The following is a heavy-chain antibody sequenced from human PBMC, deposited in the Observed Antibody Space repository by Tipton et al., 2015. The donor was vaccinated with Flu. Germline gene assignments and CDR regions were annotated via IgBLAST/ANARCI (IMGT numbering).Heavy chain of an antibody. CDR1: GFTFGDYG. J-gene: IGHJ6*02. CDR3: AKDRNNYYGMDV. V-gene: IGHV3-43*01. Sequence: SLRLSCAVSGFTFGDYGMHWVRQAPGKGLAWVSFINWDGGSTYYTDSVKGRFTISRDNSKNSLYLQMNSLITEDTALYFCAKDRNNYYGMDVWGQGTTVTVSS. CDR2: INWDGGST.